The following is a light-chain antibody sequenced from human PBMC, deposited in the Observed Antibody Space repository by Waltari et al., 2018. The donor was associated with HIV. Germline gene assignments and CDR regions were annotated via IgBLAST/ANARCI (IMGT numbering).Light chain of an antibody. CDR1: SSNIGGNT. CDR3: ATWDDSLNGVI. V-gene: IGLV1-44*01. CDR2: SNN. Sequence: QSVLTQPPSASGTPGQRVTISCSGSSSNIGGNTVSWYQQFPGTAPKLLIYSNNQRPSGVPDRFSGSKSGTSASLAISGLQSEDEADYYCATWDDSLNGVIFGGGTKLTVL. J-gene: IGLJ2*01.